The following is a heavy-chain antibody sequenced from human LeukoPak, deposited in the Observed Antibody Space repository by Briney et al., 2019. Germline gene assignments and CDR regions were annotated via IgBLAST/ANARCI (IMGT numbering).Heavy chain of an antibody. V-gene: IGHV3-23*01. CDR3: AKDPSYYYDSSGYYYFDY. CDR2: ISGSGGST. CDR1: GFTFSSYA. D-gene: IGHD3-22*01. Sequence: PGGSLRLSCAASGFTFSSYAMSWVRQAPGKGLEWVSAISGSGGSTYYADSVKGRSTIYRDNSKNTLYLQVNSLRAEDTAVYYCAKDPSYYYDSSGYYYFDYWGQGTLVTVSS. J-gene: IGHJ4*02.